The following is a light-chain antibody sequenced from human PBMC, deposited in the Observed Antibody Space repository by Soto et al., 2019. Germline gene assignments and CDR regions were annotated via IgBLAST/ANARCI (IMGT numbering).Light chain of an antibody. CDR2: EVS. J-gene: IGLJ3*02. CDR1: SSDVGGYNY. Sequence: QSALTQPASVSGSPGQSITISCTGTSSDVGGYNYVSWYQQHPGKAPKLMIYEVSNRPSGVSNRFSGSKSDNTASLTISGLQAEDEADYYCTSYTTSSTHGVFGGGTKLTVL. CDR3: TSYTTSSTHGV. V-gene: IGLV2-14*01.